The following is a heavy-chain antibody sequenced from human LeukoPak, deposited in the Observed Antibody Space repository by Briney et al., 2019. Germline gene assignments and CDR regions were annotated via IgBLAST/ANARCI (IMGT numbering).Heavy chain of an antibody. CDR2: ISWNSGSI. CDR1: GFTFDDYA. V-gene: IGHV3-9*01. Sequence: GRSLRLSCAASGFTFDDYAMHWVRQAPGKGLEGVSGISWNSGSIGYADSVKGRFTISRDNAKNSLYLQMNSLRAEDTALYYCAKDLSCGSGSYLDENGYGMDVWGQGTTVTVSS. D-gene: IGHD3-10*01. CDR3: AKDLSCGSGSYLDENGYGMDV. J-gene: IGHJ6*02.